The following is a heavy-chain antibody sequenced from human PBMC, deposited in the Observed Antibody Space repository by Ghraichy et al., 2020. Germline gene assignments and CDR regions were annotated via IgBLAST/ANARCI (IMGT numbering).Heavy chain of an antibody. CDR3: AKSWGYCSGGACTPYNWFHP. Sequence: GGSLRLSCAASGFTFSSYAMSWVRQAPGKGLEWVSTIGSSGGSTYHADSVKGRFTVSRDNSKNTLFMQMSSLRAEDTAVYYCAKSWGYCSGGACTPYNWFHPWGQRTLVTVPS. CDR1: GFTFSSYA. CDR2: IGSSGGST. D-gene: IGHD2-15*01. V-gene: IGHV3-23*01. J-gene: IGHJ5*02.